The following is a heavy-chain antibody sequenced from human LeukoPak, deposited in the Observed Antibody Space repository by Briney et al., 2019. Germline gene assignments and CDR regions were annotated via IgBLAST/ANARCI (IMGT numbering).Heavy chain of an antibody. Sequence: PAGSLRLSCAASGFTFSTYGMHWVRQAPGKGLEWVAVIWYDESNKYYADSVKGRFTITRDNSKNTLYLQMNSLRAEDTAVYYCAKDGPPHTMVRGVIRYYFDYWGQGTLVTVSS. CDR3: AKDGPPHTMVRGVIRYYFDY. J-gene: IGHJ4*02. CDR1: GFTFSTYG. V-gene: IGHV3-33*06. D-gene: IGHD3-10*01. CDR2: IWYDESNK.